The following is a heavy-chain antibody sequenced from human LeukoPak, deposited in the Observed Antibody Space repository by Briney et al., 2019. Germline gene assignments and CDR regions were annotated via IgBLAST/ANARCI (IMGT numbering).Heavy chain of an antibody. V-gene: IGHV4-59*01. J-gene: IGHJ3*01. CDR3: ARHRGGFDL. D-gene: IGHD2-15*01. CDR1: RFTFSSYS. Sequence: PGGSLRLSCAASRFTFSSYSMNWVRQAPGKGLEWLGYIYYSGGTNYNPSLKSRVTISVDTSKIHFSLKLSSVTAADTAAYYCARHRGGFDLWGQGTMVTVSS. CDR2: IYYSGGT.